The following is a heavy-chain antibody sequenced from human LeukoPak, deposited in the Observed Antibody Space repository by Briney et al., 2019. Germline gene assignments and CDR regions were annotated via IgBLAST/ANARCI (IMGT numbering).Heavy chain of an antibody. J-gene: IGHJ4*02. V-gene: IGHV3-30*18. CDR1: GFTFTNYG. CDR3: AKDTTSSWYYFDS. Sequence: PGRSLRLSCAASGFTFTNYGMHWVRQAPGKGLEWVAVISFDGSNKYYADSVEGRFTISRDNSKNTLYVQMDSLRTEDTAMYYCAKDTTSSWYYFDSWGQGTLVTVSS. D-gene: IGHD1-1*01. CDR2: ISFDGSNK.